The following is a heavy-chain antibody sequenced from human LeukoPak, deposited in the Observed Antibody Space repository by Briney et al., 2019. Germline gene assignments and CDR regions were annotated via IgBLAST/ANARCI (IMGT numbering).Heavy chain of an antibody. CDR2: IYSGGST. Sequence: GGSLRLSCAASGLTVSSNYMSWVRQAPGKGLEWVSVIYSGGSTYYADSAKGRFTISRDNSKNTLCLQMNSLRAEDTAVYYCARERVENQQLVGGNYWGQGTLVTVSS. V-gene: IGHV3-66*01. J-gene: IGHJ4*02. CDR1: GLTVSSNY. D-gene: IGHD6-6*01. CDR3: ARERVENQQLVGGNY.